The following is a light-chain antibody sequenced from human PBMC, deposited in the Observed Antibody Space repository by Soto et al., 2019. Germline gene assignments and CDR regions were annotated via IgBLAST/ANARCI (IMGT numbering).Light chain of an antibody. CDR1: QSISSW. Sequence: DIQMTQSPSTLSASVGDRVTITCRASQSISSWLAWYQQKPGKAPKLPIYDASSLESGVPSRFSGSGSGTGFTLTISSLQPDDFATYYCQQYNSYPYTFGQGTKVDIK. J-gene: IGKJ2*01. CDR2: DAS. CDR3: QQYNSYPYT. V-gene: IGKV1-5*01.